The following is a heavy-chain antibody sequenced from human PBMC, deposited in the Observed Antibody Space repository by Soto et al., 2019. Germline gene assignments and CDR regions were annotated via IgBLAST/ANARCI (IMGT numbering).Heavy chain of an antibody. CDR3: ARGGRLGPHSFDY. D-gene: IGHD3-16*01. J-gene: IGHJ4*02. Sequence: LRLSCAASGFPFSFFWMHWVRQVPGKGLVWVSRIDSDGSTTTYADSVKGRFTISRDSAKSSLYLQMTSLRTEDTAIYYCARGGRLGPHSFDYWGRGSLVTVYS. CDR1: GFPFSFFW. CDR2: IDSDGSTT. V-gene: IGHV3-74*03.